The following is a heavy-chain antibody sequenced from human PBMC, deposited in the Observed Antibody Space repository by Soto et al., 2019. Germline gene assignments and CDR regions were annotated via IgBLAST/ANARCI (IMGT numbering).Heavy chain of an antibody. J-gene: IGHJ3*01. CDR1: GYEFDNYG. D-gene: IGHD3-10*01. V-gene: IGHV1-18*01. Sequence: QVQLVQSGAEVKNPGASVTVSCKASGYEFDNYGISWVRQAPGQGLEWMGWISGYNGNTNSAENFLGRVIMSRDTSTRIAYMELKSLRSDDTAVYYCARGLTRFGESTDPWDVWGQGTMVTVSS. CDR2: ISGYNGNT. CDR3: ARGLTRFGESTDPWDV.